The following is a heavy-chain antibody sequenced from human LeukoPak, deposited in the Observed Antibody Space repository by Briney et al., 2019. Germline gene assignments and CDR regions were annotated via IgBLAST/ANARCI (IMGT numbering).Heavy chain of an antibody. V-gene: IGHV1-69*04. CDR1: VGTFSSYA. CDR3: ARERYCSSTSCLAWFDP. J-gene: IGHJ5*02. D-gene: IGHD2-2*01. Sequence: SVKVSCKASVGTFSSYAISWVRQAPGQGLEWMGRIIPIFGIANYAQKFQGRVTITADKSTSTAYMELSSLRSEDTAVYYCARERYCSSTSCLAWFDPWGEGTLLTVHS. CDR2: IIPIFGIA.